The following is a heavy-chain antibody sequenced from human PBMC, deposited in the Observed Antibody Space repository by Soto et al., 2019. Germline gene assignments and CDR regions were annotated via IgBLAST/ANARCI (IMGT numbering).Heavy chain of an antibody. V-gene: IGHV1-8*01. J-gene: IGHJ3*02. Sequence: ASVKVSCKASGYTFTSYDINWVRQATGQGLEWMGWMNPNSGNTGYAQKFQGRVTMTRNTSISTAYMELSSLRSEDTAVYYCARAFNSVVVDAFDIWGQGTMVTVSS. D-gene: IGHD2-21*01. CDR2: MNPNSGNT. CDR3: ARAFNSVVVDAFDI. CDR1: GYTFTSYD.